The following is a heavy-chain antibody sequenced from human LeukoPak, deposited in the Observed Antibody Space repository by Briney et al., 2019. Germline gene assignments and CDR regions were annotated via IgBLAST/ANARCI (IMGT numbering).Heavy chain of an antibody. Sequence: GASVKVSCKASGYTFTNYYIHWVRQAPGQGLEWVGLINPNGGNTGYAERFQGRVTMTRSTSISTAYMELSSLRSEDTAVYYCTRSVRDGSIDYWGQGTLVTVSS. V-gene: IGHV1-8*02. J-gene: IGHJ4*02. D-gene: IGHD5-24*01. CDR3: TRSVRDGSIDY. CDR2: INPNGGNT. CDR1: GYTFTNYY.